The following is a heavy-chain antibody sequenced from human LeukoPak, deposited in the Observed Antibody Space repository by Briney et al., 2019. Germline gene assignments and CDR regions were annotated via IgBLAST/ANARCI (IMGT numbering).Heavy chain of an antibody. CDR1: GFTFSSYS. D-gene: IGHD6-25*01. CDR2: IKSDGSIT. Sequence: GGSLRLSCAASGFTFSSYSMHWVRQAPGKGLVWVSRIKSDGSITNYADSVKGRFTISRDNAKNTLYVQMNSLRAEDTAVYYCARVGARLGAFDIWGQGTMVTVSS. V-gene: IGHV3-74*01. J-gene: IGHJ3*02. CDR3: ARVGARLGAFDI.